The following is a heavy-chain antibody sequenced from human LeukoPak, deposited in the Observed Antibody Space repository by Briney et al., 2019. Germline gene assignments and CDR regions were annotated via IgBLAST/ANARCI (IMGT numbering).Heavy chain of an antibody. CDR1: GYTFTSYG. CDR3: ATQYCSSTSCYPYWVDY. CDR2: ISAYNGNT. Sequence: ASVKVSCKASGYTFTSYGISWVRPAPGQGLEWMGWISAYNGNTNYAQKLQGRVTMTTDTSTSTANMELRSLRSDDTAVYYCATQYCSSTSCYPYWVDYWGQGTLVTVSS. V-gene: IGHV1-18*01. D-gene: IGHD2-2*01. J-gene: IGHJ4*02.